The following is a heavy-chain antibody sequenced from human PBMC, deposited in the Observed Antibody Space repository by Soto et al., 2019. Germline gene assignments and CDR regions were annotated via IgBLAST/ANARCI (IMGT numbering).Heavy chain of an antibody. D-gene: IGHD5-18*01. Sequence: QVQLVESGGGVVQPGRSLRLSCAVSGFTFSNYGMHWVRQAPGKGLEWLAIISYDGRNKSYADSLKGRFTISRDNSKNTLYLQMNSLRAEDTAVYYCAKDLTAIHGYYYYGMDVWGQGTTVTVSS. CDR1: GFTFSNYG. V-gene: IGHV3-30*18. J-gene: IGHJ6*02. CDR2: ISYDGRNK. CDR3: AKDLTAIHGYYYYGMDV.